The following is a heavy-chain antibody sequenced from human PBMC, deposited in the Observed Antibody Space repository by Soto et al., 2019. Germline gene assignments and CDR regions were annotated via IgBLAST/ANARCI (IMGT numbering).Heavy chain of an antibody. J-gene: IGHJ6*02. D-gene: IGHD2-2*01. CDR2: IWYDGSNK. CDR1: GFTFSSYG. V-gene: IGHV3-33*01. Sequence: QVQLVESGGGVVQPGGSLRLSCAASGFTFSSYGMHWVRQAPGKGLEWVAVIWYDGSNKYYADSVKGRFTISRDNSKNTPYLQKNSIRAEETAVYYCPSNTRNRDGMDVWGQGTPVTVSS. CDR3: PSNTRNRDGMDV.